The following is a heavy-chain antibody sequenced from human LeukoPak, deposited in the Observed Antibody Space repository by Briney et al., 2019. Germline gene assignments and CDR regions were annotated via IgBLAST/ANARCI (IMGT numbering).Heavy chain of an antibody. Sequence: SETLSLTCTVSGGSISSGGYYWSWIRQHPGKGLEWIGYIYYSGSTYYNPSLKSRVTISVDTSKNQFSLKLSSVTAADTAVYYCARSPFSSGSYGYYYYYMDVWDKGTTVTVSS. D-gene: IGHD1-26*01. CDR1: GGSISSGGYY. V-gene: IGHV4-31*03. J-gene: IGHJ6*03. CDR2: IYYSGST. CDR3: ARSPFSSGSYGYYYYYMDV.